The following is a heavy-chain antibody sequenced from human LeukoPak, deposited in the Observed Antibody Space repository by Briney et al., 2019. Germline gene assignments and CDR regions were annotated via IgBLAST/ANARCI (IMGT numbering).Heavy chain of an antibody. Sequence: SETLSLTCAVSGGSISGGGYYWTWIRQPPGKGLEWIGYIHHTGSTYYNPSLKSRVTISVDRSKNQFSLRLSSVAAADTAVYYCARAGLGYCSSTSCPPYYYYYMDVWGKGTTVTVSS. CDR2: IHHTGST. D-gene: IGHD2-2*01. V-gene: IGHV4-30-2*01. J-gene: IGHJ6*03. CDR3: ARAGLGYCSSTSCPPYYYYYMDV. CDR1: GGSISGGGYY.